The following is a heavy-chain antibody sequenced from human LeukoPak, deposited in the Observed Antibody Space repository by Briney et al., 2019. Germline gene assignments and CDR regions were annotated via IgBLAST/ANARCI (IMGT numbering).Heavy chain of an antibody. CDR2: ISGSSSGI. CDR1: GFTFSSYT. Sequence: GVSLRLSCAASGFTFSSYTMNWVRQAPVKGLEWVSSISGSSSGIYYADSVRGRFTISRDNAKNSLYLQMNSLRAEDTAVYYCARDRGEGYCGSTSCYFSFDYWGQGTLVTVSS. D-gene: IGHD2-2*01. CDR3: ARDRGEGYCGSTSCYFSFDY. V-gene: IGHV3-21*01. J-gene: IGHJ4*02.